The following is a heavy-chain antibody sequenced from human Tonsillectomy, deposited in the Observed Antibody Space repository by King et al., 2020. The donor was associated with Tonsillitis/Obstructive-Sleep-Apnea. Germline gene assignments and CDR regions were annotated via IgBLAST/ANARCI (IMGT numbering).Heavy chain of an antibody. J-gene: IGHJ6*03. D-gene: IGHD4-11*01. V-gene: IGHV1-46*01. Sequence: VQLVESGAEVKKPGASVKVSCKASGYTFTSYYMHWVRQAPGLGLEWMGIINPSGGSTSYAQKFQGRVTMTRDTSTSTVYMELSSLRSEDTAVYYCARVKSGVTTLFSYMDVWGKGTTVTVSS. CDR3: ARVKSGVTTLFSYMDV. CDR2: INPSGGST. CDR1: GYTFTSYY.